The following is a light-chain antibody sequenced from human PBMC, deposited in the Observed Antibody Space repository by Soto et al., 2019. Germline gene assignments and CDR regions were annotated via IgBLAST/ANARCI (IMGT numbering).Light chain of an antibody. J-gene: IGKJ3*01. V-gene: IGKV1-39*01. CDR3: QQSYSTPPFT. CDR2: AAS. Sequence: DIQMTQSPSSLSASVGDRVTITCRASQSISSYLNWYQQKPGKAPKLLIYAASSLQSGVPSRFNDSGSEKDFTLTIISLQPKDFATYYCQQSYSTPPFTFGPGTKVDIK. CDR1: QSISSY.